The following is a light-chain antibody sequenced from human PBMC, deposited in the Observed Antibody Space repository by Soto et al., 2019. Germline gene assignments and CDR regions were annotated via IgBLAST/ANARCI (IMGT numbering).Light chain of an antibody. CDR3: QKYNSWPIT. CDR2: RAS. J-gene: IGKJ5*01. CDR1: QSVSDN. Sequence: EVLMTQSPDTLYVSPGERVTLSCRASQSVSDNLAWYQQKPGQGPRLLVYRASTRTLGIPARFSGSESGTEFTITISSLQSEDFAVYYCQKYNSWPITFGQGTRMEIK. V-gene: IGKV3-15*01.